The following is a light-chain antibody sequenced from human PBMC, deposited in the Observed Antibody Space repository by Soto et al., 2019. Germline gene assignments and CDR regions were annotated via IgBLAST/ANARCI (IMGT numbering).Light chain of an antibody. V-gene: IGKV1-5*03. CDR2: KAS. Sequence: DIPMTQSPSTLSASVGDRVTITCRASQSIGSWLAWYQQKPGKAPKLLIYKASSLDSGVPSRFSGSGSGTEFTLTISSLQPDDFATYYCQHYNSPWTFGQGTKVEI. CDR1: QSIGSW. J-gene: IGKJ1*01. CDR3: QHYNSPWT.